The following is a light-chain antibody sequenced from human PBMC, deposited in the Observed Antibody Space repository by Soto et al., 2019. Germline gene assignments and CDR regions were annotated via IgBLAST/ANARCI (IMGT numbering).Light chain of an antibody. CDR2: DDT. V-gene: IGLV3-21*02. CDR3: HVWDSKRNHVV. CDR1: TMRIKN. J-gene: IGLJ3*02. Sequence: SYELTQPPSVSVAPGQTASITCGGDTMRIKNVHWYQQKAGQAPVLVVYDDTGRSSGIPERFSGSNHENTATLTINRVEAEDEADFYCHVWDSKRNHVVFGGGTKLTVL.